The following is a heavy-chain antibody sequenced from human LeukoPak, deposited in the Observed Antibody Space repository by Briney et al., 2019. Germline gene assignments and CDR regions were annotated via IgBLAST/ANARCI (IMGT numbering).Heavy chain of an antibody. D-gene: IGHD6-13*01. V-gene: IGHV3-30*03. J-gene: IGHJ4*02. CDR2: ISYDGSNK. CDR3: ARDAAGPPGGY. Sequence: GGSLRLSCAASGFALRTYGMHWVRQAPGKGLEWVAHISYDGSNKYYADSVKGRFTISRDNSKNTLYLQMNSLRAEDTAVYYCARDAAGPPGGYWGQGTLVTVSS. CDR1: GFALRTYG.